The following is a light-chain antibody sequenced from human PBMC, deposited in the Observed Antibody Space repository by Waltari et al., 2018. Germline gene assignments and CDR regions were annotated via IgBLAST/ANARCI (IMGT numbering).Light chain of an antibody. V-gene: IGLV1-47*01. CDR2: RNN. J-gene: IGLJ3*02. CDR3: AAGDDSLSGWV. CDR1: SSNIGSNY. Sequence: QSVLTQPPSASGTPGQRVPISCSGSSSNIGSNYVYWYQQLPGTAPKLLILRNNQVPAGVPGRFVGSKSGTSAARAISGLRSEDEADYYCAAGDDSLSGWVFGGGTKLTVL.